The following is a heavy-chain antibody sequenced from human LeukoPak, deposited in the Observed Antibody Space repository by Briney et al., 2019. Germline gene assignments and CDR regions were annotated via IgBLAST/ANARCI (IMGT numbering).Heavy chain of an antibody. J-gene: IGHJ5*02. V-gene: IGHV3-66*01. CDR1: GFTVSSSY. CDR2: IYSGGST. D-gene: IGHD6-13*01. CDR3: ARESGIAAALDL. Sequence: PGGSLRLSCAASGFTVSSSYMSWVRQAPGKGLEWVSVIYSGGSTYYADSVKGRFTISRDNSKNTLYLQMNSLGAEDTAVYYCARESGIAAALDLWGQGTLVTVSS.